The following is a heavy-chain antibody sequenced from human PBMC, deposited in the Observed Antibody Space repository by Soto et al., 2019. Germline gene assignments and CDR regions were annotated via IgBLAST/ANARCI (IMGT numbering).Heavy chain of an antibody. CDR2: IYYSGST. CDR1: GGSISSSSYY. CDR3: ARQADSVGGGNKWFDP. Sequence: SETLSLTCTVSGGSISSSSYYWGWIRQPPGKGLEWIGSIYYSGSTYYNPSLKSRVTISVDTSKNQFSLKLSSVTAADTAVYYCARQADSVGGGNKWFDPWGQGTLVNVS. V-gene: IGHV4-39*01. J-gene: IGHJ5*02. D-gene: IGHD3-16*01.